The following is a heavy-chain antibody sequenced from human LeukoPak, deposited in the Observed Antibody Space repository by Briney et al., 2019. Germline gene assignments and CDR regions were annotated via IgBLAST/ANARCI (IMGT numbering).Heavy chain of an antibody. CDR3: ARDVAAAGYFDY. V-gene: IGHV3-53*01. J-gene: IGHJ4*02. Sequence: GGPLRLSCAASGFTVSGNYMSWVRQAPGKGLEWVSVIYSGGSTYYADSVKGRFTISRDNSKNTLYLQMNYLSAEDTAVYYCARDVAAAGYFDYWGQGTLVTVSS. CDR2: IYSGGST. D-gene: IGHD6-13*01. CDR1: GFTVSGNY.